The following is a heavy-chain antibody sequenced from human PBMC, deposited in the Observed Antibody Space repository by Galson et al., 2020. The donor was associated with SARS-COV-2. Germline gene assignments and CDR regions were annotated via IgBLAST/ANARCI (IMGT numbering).Heavy chain of an antibody. J-gene: IGHJ4*02. D-gene: IGHD1-1*01. CDR2: ISGGGDST. CDR3: TNSPRIYPTGTGH. V-gene: IGHV3-23*01. Sequence: GGSLRLSCEGSVFTFSKYAMIWVRQTPGKGLEWVSAISGGGDSTYYADSVKGRFTISRDNSKNTVYLQMSSLRADDTAVYYCTNSPRIYPTGTGHWGQGTLVTVSS. CDR1: VFTFSKYA.